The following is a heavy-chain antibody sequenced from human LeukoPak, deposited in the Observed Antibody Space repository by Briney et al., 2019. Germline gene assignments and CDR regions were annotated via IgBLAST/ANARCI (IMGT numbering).Heavy chain of an antibody. D-gene: IGHD4/OR15-4a*01. CDR2: MYSDGSTQ. V-gene: IGHV3-33*01. CDR3: ARDSYGAYLYFDY. J-gene: IGHJ4*02. CDR1: GFIFSNCG. Sequence: GRSLRLSCAASGFIFSNCGMHWVRQASGKGLEWVAVMYSDGSTQYYADSVKGRFTISRDNSKTRLYLQMTSLRAEDTAVYYCARDSYGAYLYFDYWGQGTLVTVSS.